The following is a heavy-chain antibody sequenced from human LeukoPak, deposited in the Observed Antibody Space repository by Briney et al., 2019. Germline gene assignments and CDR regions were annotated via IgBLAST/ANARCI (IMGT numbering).Heavy chain of an antibody. CDR3: AREGSYYYGSGSYSNYYYYGMDV. V-gene: IGHV3-7*03. CDR2: IKQDGSEK. J-gene: IGHJ6*04. CDR1: GFTFSSYW. Sequence: GGSLRLSCAASGFTFSSYWMSWVRQAPGKGLEWVANIKQDGSEKYYVDSVKGRFTISRDNAKNSLYLQMNSLRAEDTVVYYCAREGSYYYGSGSYSNYYYYGMDVWGKGTTVTVSS. D-gene: IGHD3-10*01.